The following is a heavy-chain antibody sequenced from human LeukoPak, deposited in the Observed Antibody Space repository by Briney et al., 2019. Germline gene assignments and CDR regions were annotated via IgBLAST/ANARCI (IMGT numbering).Heavy chain of an antibody. CDR2: VHHTGRT. CDR3: ARGSDYTWGG. Sequence: SETLSLTCVVSGGSISDSFEHYWSWVRQPPGKEFGWIAEVHHTGRTIYSPSFARRVAISADTSKNQVSLIVTSVTAADTAVYYCARGSDYTWGGWGQGTLVTVSS. D-gene: IGHD3-10*01. V-gene: IGHV4-4*02. CDR1: GGSISDSFEHY. J-gene: IGHJ4*01.